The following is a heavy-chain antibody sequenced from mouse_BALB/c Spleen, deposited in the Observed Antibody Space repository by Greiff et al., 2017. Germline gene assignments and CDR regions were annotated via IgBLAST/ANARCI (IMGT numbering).Heavy chain of an antibody. D-gene: IGHD2-3*01. V-gene: IGHV10-1*02. Sequence: VQLQQSGGGLVQPKGSLKLSCAASGFTFNTYAMNWVRQAPGKGLEWVARIRSKSNNYATYYADSVKDRFTISRDDSQSMLYLQMNNLKTEDTAMYYCVREDGYSYYFDYWGQGTTLTVSS. CDR1: GFTFNTYA. CDR3: VREDGYSYYFDY. J-gene: IGHJ2*01. CDR2: IRSKSNNYAT.